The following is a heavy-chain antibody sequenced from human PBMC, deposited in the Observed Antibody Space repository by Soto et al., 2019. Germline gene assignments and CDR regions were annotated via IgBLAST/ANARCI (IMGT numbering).Heavy chain of an antibody. V-gene: IGHV4-31*03. CDR3: ARDSGESLRFFDY. Sequence: PSETLSLTCTVSGGSLSSGGSNWNWIRQHPGEGLEWIGYITYSGVSYSIPSLKSRVTMSVDTSKNQFSLRLASVTTADTAVYYCARDSGESLRFFDYWGQGTPVTVSS. CDR2: ITYSGVS. CDR1: GGSLSSGGSN. D-gene: IGHD3-10*01. J-gene: IGHJ4*02.